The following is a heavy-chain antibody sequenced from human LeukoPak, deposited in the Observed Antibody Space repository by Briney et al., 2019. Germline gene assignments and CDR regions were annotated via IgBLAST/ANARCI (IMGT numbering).Heavy chain of an antibody. D-gene: IGHD6-13*01. CDR3: ARGGSSWYESVSYFDY. J-gene: IGHJ4*02. V-gene: IGHV4-4*07. CDR1: GGSISSYY. Sequence: SETLSLTCTVSGGSISSYYWSWIRQPAGKGLEWIGRIYTSGSNNYNPSLKSRVTISVDTSKNQFSLKLSSVPAADTAVYYCARGGSSWYESVSYFDYWGQGTLVTVSS. CDR2: IYTSGSN.